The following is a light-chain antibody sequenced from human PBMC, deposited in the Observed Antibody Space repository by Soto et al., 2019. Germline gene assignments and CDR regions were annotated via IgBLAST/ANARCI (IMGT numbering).Light chain of an antibody. V-gene: IGKV3-15*01. J-gene: IGKJ2*02. CDR2: GAS. CDR1: QSVSTN. Sequence: IVLTQSPAALSVSPGERATLSCRASQSVSTNLAWYQQKPGQPPRLLIYGASTRATGVPARFSGSGSGTEFTLTISSMQSEDVAVYYCQQYNAWPPRTFGQGTKVEIK. CDR3: QQYNAWPPRT.